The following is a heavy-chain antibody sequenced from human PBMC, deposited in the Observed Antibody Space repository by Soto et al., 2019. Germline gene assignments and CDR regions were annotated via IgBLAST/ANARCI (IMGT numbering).Heavy chain of an antibody. J-gene: IGHJ4*02. Sequence: EVQLLESGGGLVQPGGSLRLSCAASGFTFSSYAMSWVRQAPGKGLEWVSGMSRNGGSAYYADSGQGRFTISRDNYKKTMDPLKNSLRAEDTALYYCAKGTIFVVKNIYDYWGQGTLVTFSS. D-gene: IGHD3-3*01. CDR3: AKGTIFVVKNIYDY. CDR1: GFTFSSYA. CDR2: MSRNGGSA. V-gene: IGHV3-23*01.